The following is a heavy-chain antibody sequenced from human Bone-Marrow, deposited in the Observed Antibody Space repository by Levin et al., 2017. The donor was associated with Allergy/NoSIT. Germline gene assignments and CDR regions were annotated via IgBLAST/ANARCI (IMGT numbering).Heavy chain of an antibody. V-gene: IGHV3-11*01. Sequence: PGGSLRLSCAASGFTFNLYDMSWIRQAPGKGPDFVSYISHSGTGAHYADSAKGRFTISRDNAKNSVYLQMNSLRVEDTAIYYCARDLNGVGADEHEHGFDFWGQGTLVTVSS. CDR1: GFTFNLYD. CDR2: ISHSGTGA. J-gene: IGHJ4*02. D-gene: IGHD2-8*01. CDR3: ARDLNGVGADEHEHGFDF.